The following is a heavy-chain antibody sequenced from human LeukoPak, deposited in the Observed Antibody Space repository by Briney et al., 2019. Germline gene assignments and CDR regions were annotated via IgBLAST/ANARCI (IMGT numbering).Heavy chain of an antibody. D-gene: IGHD4-17*01. V-gene: IGHV3-30*02. CDR2: IRYDGSNK. Sequence: PGGSLRLSRAASGFTFSSYGMHWVRQAPGKGLEWVAFIRYDGSNKYYADSVKGRFTISRDNSKNTLYLQMNSLRAEDTAVYYCAKDPQAPQYLRTVRGGWFDPWGQGTLVTVSS. CDR3: AKDPQAPQYLRTVRGGWFDP. J-gene: IGHJ5*02. CDR1: GFTFSSYG.